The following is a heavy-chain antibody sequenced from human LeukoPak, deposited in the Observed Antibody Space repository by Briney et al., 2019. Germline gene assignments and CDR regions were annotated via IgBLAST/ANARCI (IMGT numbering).Heavy chain of an antibody. CDR3: ARTVTAGIYRGGYYFDY. V-gene: IGHV3-21*01. D-gene: IGHD6-13*01. Sequence: HPGGSLRLSCAASGFTFSDYSLTWVRQAPGKGLEWVSSISSTSSYIYYADSLKGRFTISRDNAKNSLYLQMNSLRAEDTAVYDCARTVTAGIYRGGYYFDYWGQGALVTVSS. CDR2: ISSTSSYI. CDR1: GFTFSDYS. J-gene: IGHJ4*02.